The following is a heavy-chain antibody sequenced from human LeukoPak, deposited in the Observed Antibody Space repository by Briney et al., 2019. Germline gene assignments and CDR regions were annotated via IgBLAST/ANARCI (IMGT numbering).Heavy chain of an antibody. V-gene: IGHV3-30*02. D-gene: IGHD6-13*01. CDR2: IRYDGSNK. Sequence: GGPLRLSCAASGFTFSSYGMHWVRQAPGKGLEWVAFIRYDGSNKYYADSVKGRFTISRDNSKNTLYLQMNSLRAEDTAVYYCAKIDSSSSVAFDIWGQGTMVTVSS. CDR1: GFTFSSYG. CDR3: AKIDSSSSVAFDI. J-gene: IGHJ3*02.